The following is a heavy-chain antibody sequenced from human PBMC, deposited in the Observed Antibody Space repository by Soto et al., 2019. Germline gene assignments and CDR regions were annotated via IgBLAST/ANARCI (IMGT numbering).Heavy chain of an antibody. V-gene: IGHV4-31*03. J-gene: IGHJ5*02. CDR2: IYYSGST. Sequence: SETLSLTCTVSGASITTAYYWTWVRQHPVKGLEWIGHIYYSGSTYYKPSLKSRRNSSLDTSSNQFSLQLESVTAADTAIYFCERGSCFDPWGQGTMVTVYS. CDR3: ERGSCFDP. CDR1: GASITTAYY.